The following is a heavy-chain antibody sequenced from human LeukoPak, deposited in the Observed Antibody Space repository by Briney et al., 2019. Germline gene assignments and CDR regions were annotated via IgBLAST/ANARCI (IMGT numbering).Heavy chain of an antibody. D-gene: IGHD1-26*01. CDR3: ATDFDVVGASKNY. CDR1: GYTLTELS. J-gene: IGHJ4*02. V-gene: IGHV1-24*01. CDR2: FDPEDGET. Sequence: ASVKDSCKVSGYTLTELSMHWVRQAPGKGLEWMGGFDPEDGETIYAQKFQGRVTMTEDTSTDTAYMELSSLRSEDTAVYYCATDFDVVGASKNYWGQGTLVTVSS.